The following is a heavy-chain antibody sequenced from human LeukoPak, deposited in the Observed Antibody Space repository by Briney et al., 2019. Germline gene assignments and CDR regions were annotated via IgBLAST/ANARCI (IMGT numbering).Heavy chain of an antibody. J-gene: IGHJ4*02. V-gene: IGHV5-51*01. Sequence: GESLKISCKGSGNRFTSYWIGWVRQMPGKGLEWMGIIYFGDSHTRYSPSFQGQVAISADKSISTAYLQWSSLKASDTAIYYCATSAGSSSSWEFDYWGQGTLVTVSS. CDR1: GNRFTSYW. CDR2: IYFGDSHT. CDR3: ATSAGSSSSWEFDY. D-gene: IGHD6-13*01.